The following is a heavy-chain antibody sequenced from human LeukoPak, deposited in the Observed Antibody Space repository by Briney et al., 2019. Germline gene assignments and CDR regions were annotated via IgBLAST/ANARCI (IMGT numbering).Heavy chain of an antibody. CDR1: GFTFSSYS. J-gene: IGHJ5*02. V-gene: IGHV3-48*01. D-gene: IGHD2-2*02. Sequence: GGSLRLSCAASGFTFSSYSMTWVRQAPGKGPEWVSYTSSSSTIYYADSVKGRFTISRDNAKNSLYLQMNSLKAEDTAVYYCARDWGYCSSTSCYTRSWGQGTLVTVSS. CDR3: ARDWGYCSSTSCYTRS. CDR2: TSSSSTI.